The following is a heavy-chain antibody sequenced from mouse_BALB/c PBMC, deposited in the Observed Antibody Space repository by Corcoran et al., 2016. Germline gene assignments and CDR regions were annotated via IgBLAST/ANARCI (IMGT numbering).Heavy chain of an antibody. CDR1: GYSFTSYY. D-gene: IGHD2-2*01. Sequence: QVQLQQSGPELVKPGASVKISCKASGYSFTSYYIHWVKQRPGQGLEWIGWIFPGSGNTKYNEKFKGKATLTADTSSSTAYMQFSSLTSEASAVYFCASGGDGYGVAYWGQGTLVTVTA. CDR3: ASGGDGYGVAY. CDR2: IFPGSGNT. V-gene: IGHV1-66*01. J-gene: IGHJ3*01.